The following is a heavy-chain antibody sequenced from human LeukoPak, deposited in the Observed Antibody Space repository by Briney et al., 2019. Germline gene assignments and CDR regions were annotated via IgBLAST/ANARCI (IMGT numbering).Heavy chain of an antibody. CDR3: AKDVGEPASCGGDCSSRFFHH. Sequence: PGGSLRLSCVASGFPFNNYALSWVRQAPGMGLEWLSGISGGGSSTYNAVSVRGRFTTSRDNSKNTLYLHMTSLRAEDTAVYYCAKDVGEPASCGGDCSSRFFHHWGQGTLVTVSS. D-gene: IGHD2-21*02. J-gene: IGHJ1*01. CDR1: GFPFNNYA. V-gene: IGHV3-23*01. CDR2: ISGGGSST.